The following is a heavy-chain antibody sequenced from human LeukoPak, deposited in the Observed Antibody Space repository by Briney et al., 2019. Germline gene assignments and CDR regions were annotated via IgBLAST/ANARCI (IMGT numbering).Heavy chain of an antibody. V-gene: IGHV3-53*01. CDR2: IYSGGST. CDR3: AKPYYGSGSYYGFNYYAFDY. Sequence: GGSLRLSCAASGFTVSSNYMSWVRQAPGKGLEWVSVIYSGGSTYYADSVKGRFTISRDNSKNTLYLQMNSLRAEDTAVYYCAKPYYGSGSYYGFNYYAFDYWGRGTLVTVSS. CDR1: GFTVSSNY. D-gene: IGHD3-10*01. J-gene: IGHJ4*02.